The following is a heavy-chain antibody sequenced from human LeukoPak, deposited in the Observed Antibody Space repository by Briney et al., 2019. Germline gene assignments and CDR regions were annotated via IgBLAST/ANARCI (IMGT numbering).Heavy chain of an antibody. CDR3: ARGGGIAARRAFDY. V-gene: IGHV3-48*01. D-gene: IGHD6-6*01. CDR2: ISGSSGII. Sequence: SGGSLRLSCRGSGFIYGNYWMTWVRQAPGKGLEWVSYISGSSGIIDYVDSARGRFTISRDSAKNSLYLQMNSLRAEDTAVYYCARGGGIAARRAFDYWGQGTLVTVSS. CDR1: GFIYGNYW. J-gene: IGHJ4*02.